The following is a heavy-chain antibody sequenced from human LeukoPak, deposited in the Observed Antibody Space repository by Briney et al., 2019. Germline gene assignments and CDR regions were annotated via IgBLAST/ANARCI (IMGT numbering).Heavy chain of an antibody. CDR2: INPNSGGT. V-gene: IGHV1-2*02. Sequence: ASVKVSCKASGYTFTGYYMHWVRQAPGQGLEWMGWINPNSGGTNYAQKFQGRVTMTRDTSISTAYMELSRLRSDDTAAYYCARDPVIYQVGATSYYFDYWGQGTLVTVSS. D-gene: IGHD1-26*01. CDR3: ARDPVIYQVGATSYYFDY. J-gene: IGHJ4*02. CDR1: GYTFTGYY.